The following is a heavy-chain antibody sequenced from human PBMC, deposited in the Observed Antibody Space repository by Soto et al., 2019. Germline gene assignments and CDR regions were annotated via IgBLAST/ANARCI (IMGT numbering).Heavy chain of an antibody. J-gene: IGHJ6*03. CDR1: GYTFTSYD. V-gene: IGHV1-8*01. CDR3: ARGRSIRITIFGVVTLDMGV. Sequence: GASVKVSCKASGYTFTSYDINWVRQATGQGLEWMGWMNPNSGNTGYAQKFQGRVTMTRNTSISTAYMELSSLRSEDTAVYYCARGRSIRITIFGVVTLDMGVWGKGTTVTVSS. D-gene: IGHD3-3*01. CDR2: MNPNSGNT.